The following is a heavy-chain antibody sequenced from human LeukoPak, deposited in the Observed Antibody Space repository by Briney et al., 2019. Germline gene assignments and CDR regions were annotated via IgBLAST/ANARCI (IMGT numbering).Heavy chain of an antibody. CDR3: ARGGLLLSGLWVDY. CDR2: INPNSGGT. V-gene: IGHV1-2*02. J-gene: IGHJ4*02. D-gene: IGHD2-15*01. CDR1: GYTFTGYY. Sequence: GASVKVSCKASGYTFTGYYMNWVRQAPGQGLEWMGWINPNSGGTNYAQKFQGRVTMTRDTSISTAYMELSRLRSDDTAVYYCARGGLLLSGLWVDYWGQGTLVTVSS.